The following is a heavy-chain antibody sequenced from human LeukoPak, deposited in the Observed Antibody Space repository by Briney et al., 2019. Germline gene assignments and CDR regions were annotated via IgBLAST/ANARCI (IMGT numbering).Heavy chain of an antibody. CDR2: IYYSGST. Sequence: SQTLSLTCTVSGGSISSGDYYWSWIRQPPGKGLEWIGDIYYSGSTYYNPSLKSRVTISVDTSKNQFSLKLSSVTAADTAVYYCARDTAVAEGAFDIWGQGTMVTVSS. V-gene: IGHV4-30-4*08. CDR3: ARDTAVAEGAFDI. D-gene: IGHD6-19*01. J-gene: IGHJ3*02. CDR1: GGSISSGDYY.